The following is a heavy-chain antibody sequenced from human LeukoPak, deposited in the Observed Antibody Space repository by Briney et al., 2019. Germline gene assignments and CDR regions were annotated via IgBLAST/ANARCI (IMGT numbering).Heavy chain of an antibody. CDR2: ITASGTAM. CDR3: ARDRAVAGTQPYGMDV. D-gene: IGHD6-19*01. CDR1: GSTFSSYS. J-gene: IGHJ6*02. Sequence: GSLRLSCAASGSTFSSYSMNWVRQAPGKGLEWVSHITASGTAMFYADSVKGRFTISRDNAKNTLYLQMNSLRAEDTAVYYCARDRAVAGTQPYGMDVWGQGTTVTVSS. V-gene: IGHV3-48*01.